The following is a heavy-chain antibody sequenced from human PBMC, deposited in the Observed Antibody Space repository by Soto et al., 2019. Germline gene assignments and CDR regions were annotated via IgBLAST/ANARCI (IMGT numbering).Heavy chain of an antibody. D-gene: IGHD6-19*01. Sequence: GGSLRLSCAASGFTFSSYAMSWVRQAPGKGLEWVSAISGSGDSSYSADSVKGRFTISRDNSKNTLYLQMNSLRAEDTAVYYCAKRITVVGKNTFDYWGQGTLVTVSS. J-gene: IGHJ4*02. CDR1: GFTFSSYA. CDR2: ISGSGDSS. CDR3: AKRITVVGKNTFDY. V-gene: IGHV3-23*01.